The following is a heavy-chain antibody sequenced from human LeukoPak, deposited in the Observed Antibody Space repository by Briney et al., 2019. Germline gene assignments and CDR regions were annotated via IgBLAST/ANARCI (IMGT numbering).Heavy chain of an antibody. CDR3: TSSYATPGYSSGSFDD. Sequence: GGSLRLSCVASGFTFSSYCISWIRQAPGKGLEWVSFVSSFSDTIEYADSVKGRFTIARDNAENSVSLQMNSLRAEDTAVYYCTSSYATPGYSSGSFDDWGQGALVIVSS. J-gene: IGHJ4*02. V-gene: IGHV3-48*04. CDR2: VSSFSDTI. D-gene: IGHD3-22*01. CDR1: GFTFSSYC.